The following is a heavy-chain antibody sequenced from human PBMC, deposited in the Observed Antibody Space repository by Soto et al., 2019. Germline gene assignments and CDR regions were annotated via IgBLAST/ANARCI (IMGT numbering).Heavy chain of an antibody. Sequence: ASVKVSCKASGYTFTSYGISWVRQAPGQGLEWMGWISAYNGNTNYAQKLQGRVTMTTDTSTSTAYMELRSLRSDDTAVYYCARDFFFYSGYDYSREKNYGMDVWGQGTTVTVSS. CDR3: ARDFFFYSGYDYSREKNYGMDV. J-gene: IGHJ6*02. V-gene: IGHV1-18*01. CDR2: ISAYNGNT. D-gene: IGHD5-12*01. CDR1: GYTFTSYG.